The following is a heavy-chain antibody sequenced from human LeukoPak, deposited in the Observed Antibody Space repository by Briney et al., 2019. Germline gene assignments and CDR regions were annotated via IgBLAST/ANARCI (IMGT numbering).Heavy chain of an antibody. V-gene: IGHV3-11*04. CDR2: ISSSGSTI. CDR1: GFTFSDYY. D-gene: IGHD3-3*01. CDR3: ARDLPHYDFWSGRNGPFDY. Sequence: PGGSLRLSCAASGFTFSDYYMSWIRQAPGKGLEWVSYISSSGSTIYYADSVKGRFTISRDNAKNSLFLQMNSLRAEDTAVYYCARDLPHYDFWSGRNGPFDYWGQGTLVTVSS. J-gene: IGHJ4*02.